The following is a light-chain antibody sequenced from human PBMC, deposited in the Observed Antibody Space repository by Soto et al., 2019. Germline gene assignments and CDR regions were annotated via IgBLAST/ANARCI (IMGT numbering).Light chain of an antibody. J-gene: IGKJ4*01. CDR1: QSVTSSY. V-gene: IGKV3-20*01. CDR2: GAS. Sequence: EIVLTQSPGTLSLSPGERATLSCRASQSVTSSYLAWYQQKPGQAPRLLIYGASSRATNIPDRFSGSGSGTDFTLTISRLEPEDFAVYXXQQYGNSPLTFGGGTKVEIK. CDR3: QQYGNSPLT.